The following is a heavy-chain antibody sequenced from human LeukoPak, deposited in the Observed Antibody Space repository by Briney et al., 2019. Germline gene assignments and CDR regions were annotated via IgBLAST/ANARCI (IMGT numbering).Heavy chain of an antibody. CDR1: GYTFTGYY. J-gene: IGHJ4*02. V-gene: IGHV1-2*06. CDR3: ARDMVPGSGWDDFDY. Sequence: ASVKVSCKASGYTFTGYYMHWVRQAPGQGLEWMGRINPNSGGTNYAQKFQGRVTMTRDTSISTAYMELSRLRSDDTAVYYCARDMVPGSGWDDFDYWGQGTLVTVSS. D-gene: IGHD6-19*01. CDR2: INPNSGGT.